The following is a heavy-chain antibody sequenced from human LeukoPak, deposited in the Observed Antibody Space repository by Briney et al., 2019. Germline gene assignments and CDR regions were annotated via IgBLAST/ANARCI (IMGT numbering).Heavy chain of an antibody. V-gene: IGHV1-18*01. D-gene: IGHD4-17*01. Sequence: ASVKVSCKASGYTFTSYGISWVRQAPGQGLEWMGWISAYNGNTNYAQKLQGRVTMTTDTSTSTAYMELRSLRSDDTAVYYCAREGMTTVTTWGREADYWGQGTLVTVSS. CDR2: ISAYNGNT. CDR3: AREGMTTVTTWGREADY. CDR1: GYTFTSYG. J-gene: IGHJ4*02.